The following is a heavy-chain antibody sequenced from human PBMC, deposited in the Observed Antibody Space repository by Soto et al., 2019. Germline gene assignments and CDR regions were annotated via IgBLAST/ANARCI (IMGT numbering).Heavy chain of an antibody. D-gene: IGHD6-19*01. CDR2: ISGYNGKT. Sequence: ASVKVSCKTSGYPFSSYGISWVRQAPGQGLEWLGWISGYNGKTEYGQKVQDRLILTTDTSTNTVYMEMRNLRSDDTAVYYCVRGGSIAVAPGYYFDYWGQGTLVTVSS. CDR1: GYPFSSYG. V-gene: IGHV1-18*04. CDR3: VRGGSIAVAPGYYFDY. J-gene: IGHJ4*02.